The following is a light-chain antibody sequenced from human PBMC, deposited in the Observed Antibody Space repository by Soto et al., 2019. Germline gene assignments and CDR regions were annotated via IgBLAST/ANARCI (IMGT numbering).Light chain of an antibody. J-gene: IGKJ4*01. CDR2: WAS. Sequence: DIVMTQSPDSLAVSLGERATIHCKSSQSVLYSSNKKNYLXXYXXXXXQPPKLLIYWASTRESGVPDRFSGSGSGTDFTLTISSLQAEDVAIYYCQQYYTTPLTFGGGTKLEIK. V-gene: IGKV4-1*01. CDR3: QQYYTTPLT. CDR1: QSVLYSSNKKNY.